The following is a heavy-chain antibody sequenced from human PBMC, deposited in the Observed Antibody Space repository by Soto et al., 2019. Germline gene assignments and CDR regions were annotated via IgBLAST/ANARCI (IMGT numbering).Heavy chain of an antibody. D-gene: IGHD2-21*02. V-gene: IGHV3-23*01. CDR3: AKDGCGGDCYSYYGMDV. J-gene: IGHJ6*02. CDR2: ISGSGGGT. CDR1: GFTFSNYA. Sequence: EVQLLESGGGLVQPGGSLRLSCAASGFTFSNYAMSWVRQAPGMRLEWVSDISGSGGGTYYAGSVKGRFTISRDNSKNTLYLQMNSLRAEDTAVYYCAKDGCGGDCYSYYGMDVWGQGTTVTVSS.